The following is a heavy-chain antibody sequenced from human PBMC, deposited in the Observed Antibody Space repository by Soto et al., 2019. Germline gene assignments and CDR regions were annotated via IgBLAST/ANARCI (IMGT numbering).Heavy chain of an antibody. Sequence: KTGGALRLSCAASGFTFSDYYMSWIRQAPGKGLEWVSYISSSSSYTNYADSVKGRFTISRDNAKNSLYLQMNSLRAEDTAVYYCAREPHYYYDSSGYYSQAVWGQGTTVTVSS. V-gene: IGHV3-11*06. CDR3: AREPHYYYDSSGYYSQAV. J-gene: IGHJ6*02. D-gene: IGHD3-22*01. CDR2: ISSSSSYT. CDR1: GFTFSDYY.